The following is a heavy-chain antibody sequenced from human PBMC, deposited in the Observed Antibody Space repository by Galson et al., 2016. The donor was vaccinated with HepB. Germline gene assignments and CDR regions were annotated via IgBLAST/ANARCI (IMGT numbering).Heavy chain of an antibody. Sequence: SLRLSCAASGFTFNTYAMSWVRQAPGKGLEWVSAITGSGGFTYYADSVKGRFTISRDNSNNTLYLQLNSLRAEDSAVYYCAKDFRPVVRAFGVVIDYYYYYMDVWGKGTTVTVSS. D-gene: IGHD3-3*01. CDR1: GFTFNTYA. V-gene: IGHV3-23*01. J-gene: IGHJ6*03. CDR3: AKDFRPVVRAFGVVIDYYYYYMDV. CDR2: ITGSGGFT.